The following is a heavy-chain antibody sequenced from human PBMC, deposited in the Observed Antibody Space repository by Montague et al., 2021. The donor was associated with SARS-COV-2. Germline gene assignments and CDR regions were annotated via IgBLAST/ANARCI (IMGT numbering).Heavy chain of an antibody. CDR3: ARAHSGSWAHLDN. J-gene: IGHJ4*02. Sequence: TLSLTCTVSACSISSGSYSLSWIPQPAGKGMEWIGRIYTSGTTDYSFSLKSRVTISVDTSKNQFSLKLTSVTAADTAVYYCARAHSGSWAHLDNWGQGSLVTVAS. CDR1: ACSISSGSYS. D-gene: IGHD5-12*01. CDR2: IYTSGTT. V-gene: IGHV4-61*02.